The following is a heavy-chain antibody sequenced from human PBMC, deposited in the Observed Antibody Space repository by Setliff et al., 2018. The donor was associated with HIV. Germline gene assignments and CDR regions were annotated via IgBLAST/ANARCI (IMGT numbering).Heavy chain of an antibody. CDR2: ISSSDNTI. CDR1: GFTFSSYE. CDR3: ATDCAVVGGTGSLDS. D-gene: IGHD1-26*01. Sequence: SGGSLRLSCAASGFTFSSYEMNWVRQAPGKGLEWVSYISSSDNTIHYADSVKGRFTISRDNAKNSLYLQMNSLRVEDTAVYYCATDCAVVGGTGSLDSWGQGTLVTVSS. V-gene: IGHV3-48*03. J-gene: IGHJ4*02.